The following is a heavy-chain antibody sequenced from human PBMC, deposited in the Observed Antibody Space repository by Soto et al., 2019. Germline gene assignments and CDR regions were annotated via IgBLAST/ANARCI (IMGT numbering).Heavy chain of an antibody. CDR3: ARGDSKCCSNGVCSFFYNPDIDV. V-gene: IGHV1-2*04. CDR1: GYSFTDYH. CDR2: INPNSRGT. J-gene: IGHJ6*02. D-gene: IGHD2-8*01. Sequence: ASVKVSCKASGYSFTDYHIHWVRQAPGQGLEWLGRINPNSRGTSTAQKFQGWVTMTTDTSISTASMALTRLTSDDTAIYYCARGDSKCCSNGVCSFFYNPDIDVWG.